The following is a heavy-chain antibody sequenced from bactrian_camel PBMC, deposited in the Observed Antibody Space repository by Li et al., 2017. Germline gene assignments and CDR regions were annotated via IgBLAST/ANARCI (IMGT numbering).Heavy chain of an antibody. CDR3: ARDSECTDGDCYR. J-gene: IGHJ4*01. CDR1: GIATTSYFATYW. CDR2: INRGSGGGST. D-gene: IGHD3*01. V-gene: IGHV3S1*01. Sequence: HVQLVESGGGLVQPGGSLRLSCAASGIATTSYFATYWMSWVRQAPGKGLEWVSGINRGSGGGSTYYADSVKGRFTISRDDAKDTLYLQLNSLETEDTAMYYCARDSECTDGDCYRRGQGTQVTVS.